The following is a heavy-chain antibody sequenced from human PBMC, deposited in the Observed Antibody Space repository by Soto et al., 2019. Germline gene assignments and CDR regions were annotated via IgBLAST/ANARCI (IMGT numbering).Heavy chain of an antibody. CDR3: AREHDSWSLYAFDM. CDR2: INCGNGNT. Sequence: QFHLVQSGAEVKRPGASVKVSCKASGYTFTTYAIQWVRQAPGHGLEWMGWINCGNGNTKYSQKLQGRLTITRDTSASTAYMELSSLRSEDTAVYFCAREHDSWSLYAFDMWGQGTMVTVSS. V-gene: IGHV1-3*01. J-gene: IGHJ3*02. CDR1: GYTFTTYA. D-gene: IGHD3-3*01.